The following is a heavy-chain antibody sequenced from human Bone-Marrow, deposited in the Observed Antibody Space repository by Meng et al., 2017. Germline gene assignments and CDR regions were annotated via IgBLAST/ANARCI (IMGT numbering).Heavy chain of an antibody. J-gene: IGHJ3*02. D-gene: IGHD3-3*01. CDR3: AKDLGDGVLRFLGWSNAFDI. CDR1: GGSISSYY. V-gene: IGHV4-4*07. CDR2: IYTSGST. Sequence: SETLSLTCTVSGGSISSYYWSWIRQPAGKGLEGIGRIYTSGSTNYNPSLKSRVTMSADTSKNQFSLKLSSVTAADTAVYYCAKDLGDGVLRFLGWSNAFDIWGQGTMVTVSS.